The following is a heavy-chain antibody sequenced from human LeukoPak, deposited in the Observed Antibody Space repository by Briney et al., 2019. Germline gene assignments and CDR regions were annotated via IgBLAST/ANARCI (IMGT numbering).Heavy chain of an antibody. Sequence: PSETLSLTCTVSGGSISRRSYYWGWIRQSPGTGLEWIGSISYSGSTYYNPSLKSRVTIYVDTSKNQLSLKLTSVTAADTSVYYCARQDFDGMNYYESSGSNWFDPWGQGTLVTVSS. CDR2: ISYSGST. D-gene: IGHD3-22*01. CDR1: GGSISRRSYY. V-gene: IGHV4-39*01. CDR3: ARQDFDGMNYYESSGSNWFDP. J-gene: IGHJ5*02.